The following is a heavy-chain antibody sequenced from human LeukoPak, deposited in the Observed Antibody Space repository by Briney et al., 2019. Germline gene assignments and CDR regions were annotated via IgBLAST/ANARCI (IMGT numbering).Heavy chain of an antibody. CDR1: GYTFTGYY. CDR3: ARDIVVVPAADDAFDI. Sequence: ASVKVSCKASGYTFTGYYMHWVRQAPGQGLEWMGWINPNSGGTNYAQKFQGRVTMTRDTSISTAYMELSRLRSDDTAVYYCARDIVVVPAADDAFDIWGQGKMVSVSS. D-gene: IGHD2-2*01. J-gene: IGHJ3*02. V-gene: IGHV1-2*02. CDR2: INPNSGGT.